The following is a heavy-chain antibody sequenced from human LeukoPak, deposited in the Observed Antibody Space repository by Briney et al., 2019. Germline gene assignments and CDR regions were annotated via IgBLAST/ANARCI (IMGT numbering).Heavy chain of an antibody. CDR2: FDPEDGET. Sequence: ASVKVSCKVSGYTLTELSMHWVRQAPGKGLEWMGGFDPEDGETIYAQKFQGRVTMTVDTSTETAYMELSSLRSEDTAVYYCATINVPAAITAYFDYWGQGTLVTVSS. J-gene: IGHJ4*02. CDR1: GYTLTELS. D-gene: IGHD2-2*02. CDR3: ATINVPAAITAYFDY. V-gene: IGHV1-24*01.